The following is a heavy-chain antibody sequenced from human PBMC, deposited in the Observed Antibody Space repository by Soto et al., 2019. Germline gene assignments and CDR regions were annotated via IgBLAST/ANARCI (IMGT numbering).Heavy chain of an antibody. CDR1: GGSISGGEW. CDR3: TRNGGWNFDH. J-gene: IGHJ4*02. CDR2: IHHSGST. Sequence: QVQLQESGPGLVKPSGTLSLTCAVSGGSISGGEWWSWVRQPPGKGLEWIGEIHHSGSTGYNPSLKSRVTLSVDKSKNQFSLKLSSVTAADTAVYYCTRNGGWNFDHWGQGTLVTVSS. V-gene: IGHV4-4*02. D-gene: IGHD6-19*01.